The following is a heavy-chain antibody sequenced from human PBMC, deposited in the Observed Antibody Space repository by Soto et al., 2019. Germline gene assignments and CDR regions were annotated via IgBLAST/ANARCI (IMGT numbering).Heavy chain of an antibody. D-gene: IGHD3-10*01. Sequence: PGGSLRLSCAASGFTFSSYWMSWVRQAPGKGLEWVANIKQDGSEKYYVDSVKGRFTISRDNAKNSLYLQMNSLRAEDTAVYYCARAWFGELDWFDPWGQGTLVTVSS. J-gene: IGHJ5*02. CDR2: IKQDGSEK. CDR1: GFTFSSYW. V-gene: IGHV3-7*01. CDR3: ARAWFGELDWFDP.